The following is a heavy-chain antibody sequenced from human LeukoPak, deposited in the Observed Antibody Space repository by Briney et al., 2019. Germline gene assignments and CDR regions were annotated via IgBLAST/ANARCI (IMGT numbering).Heavy chain of an antibody. CDR3: ARLRHGSPSDY. V-gene: IGHV5-51*01. J-gene: IGHJ4*02. D-gene: IGHD1-26*01. CDR2: IYPGDSDT. Sequence: GESLKISCKGSGYSFTSYWIGWVRQMPGKGLEWMGIIYPGDSDTRDSPFFQGQVTTAADKAISTAYLQWSSLKASDTAMYYCARLRHGSPSDYWGQGTLVTVSS. CDR1: GYSFTSYW.